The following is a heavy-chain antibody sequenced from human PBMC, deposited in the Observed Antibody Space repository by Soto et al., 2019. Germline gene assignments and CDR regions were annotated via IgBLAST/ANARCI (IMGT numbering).Heavy chain of an antibody. Sequence: VQSGAEMKKPGSSVKVSCTVSRGTVNTNSISWVRQAPGRGPEWLGRIVPFNGITEYAQKFQDRVSMTADRSLIHVEIEVMDLRPECTAIYYCAIANSLRGALRMWDQGIM. CDR2: IVPFNGIT. D-gene: IGHD2-15*01. CDR3: AIANSLRGALRM. V-gene: IGHV1-69*02. J-gene: IGHJ3*02. CDR1: RGTVNTNS.